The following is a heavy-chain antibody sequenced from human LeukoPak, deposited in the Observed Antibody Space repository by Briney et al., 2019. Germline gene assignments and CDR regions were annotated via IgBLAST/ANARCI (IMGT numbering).Heavy chain of an antibody. V-gene: IGHV1-18*01. D-gene: IGHD1/OR15-1a*01. J-gene: IGHJ4*02. CDR1: GYRFNPYG. CDR2: ITPYNDYT. CDR3: AKDGGEQSGYFAY. Sequence: GASVKVSCKASGYRFNPYGISWVRQAPGQGLEWMGRITPYNDYTKFAQKFQGRVTTTTDTSTNTVYMEMRSLTSDDTAVYYCAKDGGEQSGYFAYWGQGTRVTVSS.